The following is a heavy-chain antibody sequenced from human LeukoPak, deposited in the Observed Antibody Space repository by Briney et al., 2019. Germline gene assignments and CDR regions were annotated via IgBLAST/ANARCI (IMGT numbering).Heavy chain of an antibody. CDR1: GGSISTGGYY. D-gene: IGHD3-22*01. V-gene: IGHV4-31*03. J-gene: IGHJ4*02. CDR2: IYYSGST. CDR3: ARAAPNYYDSSGFLRNPYFDY. Sequence: SQTLSLTCTVSGGSISTGGYYWSWIRQHPGKGLGWIGNIYYSGSTYYSPSLKSRVTMSVDTSKNQFSLTLISVTAADTAVYFCARAAPNYYDSSGFLRNPYFDYWGQGTLVTVSS.